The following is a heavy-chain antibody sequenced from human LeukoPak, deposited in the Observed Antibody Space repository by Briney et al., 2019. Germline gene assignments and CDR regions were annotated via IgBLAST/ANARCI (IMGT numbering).Heavy chain of an antibody. CDR2: INWNGGRT. Sequence: PGGSLRLSCAASGFPFDDYGMSWVRQAPGKGLEWVSVINWNGGRTGYVDSVKGRFTISRDNAKNSQYLQMNSLRAEDTALYYCARVSYYGSGKYYFDYWGQGTLVTVSS. CDR1: GFPFDDYG. V-gene: IGHV3-20*04. J-gene: IGHJ4*02. CDR3: ARVSYYGSGKYYFDY. D-gene: IGHD3-10*01.